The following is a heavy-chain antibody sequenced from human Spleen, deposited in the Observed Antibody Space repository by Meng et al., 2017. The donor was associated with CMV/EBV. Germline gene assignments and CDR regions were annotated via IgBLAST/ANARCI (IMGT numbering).Heavy chain of an antibody. CDR1: GFTFSSYA. Sequence: GESLKISCAASGFTFSSYAMHWVRQAPGKGLEWVAVISYDGSNKYYADSVKGRFTISRDNAKNSLYLQMNSLGAEDTAVYYCVRDDDYYSSGGRRLLDYWGQGTLVTVSS. CDR2: ISYDGSNK. V-gene: IGHV3-30*04. J-gene: IGHJ4*02. CDR3: VRDDDYYSSGGRRLLDY. D-gene: IGHD2-15*01.